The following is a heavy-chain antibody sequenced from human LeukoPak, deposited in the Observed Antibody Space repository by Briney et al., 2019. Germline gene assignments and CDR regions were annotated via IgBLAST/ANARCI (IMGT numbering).Heavy chain of an antibody. J-gene: IGHJ4*02. CDR1: GGTFSSYA. CDR2: IIPILGIA. CDR3: ASIAVADKYYFDY. D-gene: IGHD6-19*01. V-gene: IGHV1-69*04. Sequence: ASVKVSCKASGGTFSSYAISWVRQAPGQGLEWMGRIIPILGIANYAQKFQGRVTITADKSTSTAYMELSSLRSEDTAVYYCASIAVADKYYFDYWGRGTLVTVSS.